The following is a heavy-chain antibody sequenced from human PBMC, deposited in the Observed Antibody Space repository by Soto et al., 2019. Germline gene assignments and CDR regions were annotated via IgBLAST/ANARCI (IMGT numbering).Heavy chain of an antibody. CDR1: GFSLSTSGVG. Sequence: QITLKESGPTLVKPTQTLTLTCTFSGFSLSTSGVGVGWIRQPPGKALEWLALIYWDDDKRYSPSLKSRLTITKDTSKNQVVLTMTNMDPVDTATYYCAHCRIAARPGYYYYYYMDVWGKGTTVTVSS. CDR3: AHCRIAARPGYYYYYYMDV. D-gene: IGHD6-6*01. CDR2: IYWDDDK. J-gene: IGHJ6*03. V-gene: IGHV2-5*02.